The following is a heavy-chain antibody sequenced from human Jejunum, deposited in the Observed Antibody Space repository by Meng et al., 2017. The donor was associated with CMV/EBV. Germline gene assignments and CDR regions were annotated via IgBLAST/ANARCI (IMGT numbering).Heavy chain of an antibody. CDR3: ARDTFARRNGMDV. CDR2: VYHTGTA. Sequence: TVSGASITDSYWAWILQTPGKGLEWIGYVYHTGTAHYNPSLKSRVAISADTSKNQFSLRLNSVTAADTALYYCARDTFARRNGMDVWGQGITVTVSS. J-gene: IGHJ6*02. V-gene: IGHV4-59*01. CDR1: GASITDSY.